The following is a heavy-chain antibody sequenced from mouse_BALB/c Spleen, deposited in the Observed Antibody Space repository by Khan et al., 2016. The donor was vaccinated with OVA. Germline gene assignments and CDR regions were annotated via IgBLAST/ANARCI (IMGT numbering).Heavy chain of an antibody. Sequence: EVELVESGGGLVQPGGSRKLSCAASRFTFSDYGMAWVRQAPGKGPEWVAFISDLAYSIYYADTVTGRFTISREYVKNTLYLAMSSPRSEDTAMYYCARGGGTAPFAYWGQGTLVTVSA. V-gene: IGHV5-15*02. D-gene: IGHD1-2*01. CDR2: ISDLAYSI. CDR1: RFTFSDYG. J-gene: IGHJ3*01. CDR3: ARGGGTAPFAY.